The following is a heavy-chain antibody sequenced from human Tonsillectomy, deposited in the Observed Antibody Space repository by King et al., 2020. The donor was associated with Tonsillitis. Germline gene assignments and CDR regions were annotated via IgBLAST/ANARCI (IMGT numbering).Heavy chain of an antibody. CDR2: ISGSGDNT. J-gene: IGHJ3*02. D-gene: IGHD4-17*01. V-gene: IGHV3-23*04. Sequence: EVQLVESGGGLVQPGGSLRLSCAASGFTFSSYALNWVRQAPGKGLEWVSAISGSGDNTHYADSVKGRFTISRDNSKNTLYLQMNSLRAEDTAVYYCAKDWPTVMTLTDAHDIWGLGTMVTVSS. CDR1: GFTFSSYA. CDR3: AKDWPTVMTLTDAHDI.